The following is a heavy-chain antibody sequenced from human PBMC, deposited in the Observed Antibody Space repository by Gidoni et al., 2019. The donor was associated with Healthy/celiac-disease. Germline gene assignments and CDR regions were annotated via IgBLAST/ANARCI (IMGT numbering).Heavy chain of an antibody. V-gene: IGHV3-30*18. Sequence: QVQLVESGGGGVQPGRSMSISCAASGFSLRSYGMHLVRQAPGKGLELVAVISYDGSNKYYADSVEARFTISRDNSKNTLYLQMNSLRAEDTAVYSCAKPDWTTVTTGTDYWGQGTLVTVSS. CDR2: ISYDGSNK. D-gene: IGHD4-17*01. CDR1: GFSLRSYG. J-gene: IGHJ4*02. CDR3: AKPDWTTVTTGTDY.